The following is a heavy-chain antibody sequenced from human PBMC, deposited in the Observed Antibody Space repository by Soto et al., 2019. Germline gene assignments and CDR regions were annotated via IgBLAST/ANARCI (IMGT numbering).Heavy chain of an antibody. D-gene: IGHD2-2*01. Sequence: ASVKVSCKVSGYIFSSHCIYWVRQAPGQGLQWTGIINPGGGRTAYAQKFQGRVTLTRDMSTSTVYMELTSLTYDDTAVYYCARDVSGPGATYVMDVWGQGTTVTVSS. CDR1: GYIFSSHC. CDR2: INPGGGRT. V-gene: IGHV1-46*01. J-gene: IGHJ6*02. CDR3: ARDVSGPGATYVMDV.